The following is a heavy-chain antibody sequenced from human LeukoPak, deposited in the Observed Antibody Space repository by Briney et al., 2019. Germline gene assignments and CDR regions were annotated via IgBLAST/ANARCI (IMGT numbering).Heavy chain of an antibody. V-gene: IGHV4-39*01. CDR2: IYDSGST. D-gene: IGHD3-10*01. J-gene: IGHJ5*02. Sequence: EXXXLXXTVXXGXXXSSXXYXGWIRQPPGKGLEWIGSIYDSGSTYYNPSLKSRVTISVDTSKNQFSLKLNSVTAADTAVYYCARHYGPWGQGTLVTVSS. CDR3: ARHYGP. CDR1: XGXXXSSXXY.